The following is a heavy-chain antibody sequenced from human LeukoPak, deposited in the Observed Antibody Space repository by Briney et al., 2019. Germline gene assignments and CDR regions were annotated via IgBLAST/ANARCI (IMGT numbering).Heavy chain of an antibody. CDR1: GFTFSSYA. Sequence: SLRLSCAASGFTFSSYAMHWVRQAPGKGLEWVAVISYDGSNKYYADSVKGRFTISRDNSKNTLYLQMNSLRAEDTAVYYCAREPIVVVITSYYYYGMDVWGQGTTVTVSS. CDR2: ISYDGSNK. D-gene: IGHD3-22*01. CDR3: AREPIVVVITSYYYYGMDV. J-gene: IGHJ6*02. V-gene: IGHV3-30-3*01.